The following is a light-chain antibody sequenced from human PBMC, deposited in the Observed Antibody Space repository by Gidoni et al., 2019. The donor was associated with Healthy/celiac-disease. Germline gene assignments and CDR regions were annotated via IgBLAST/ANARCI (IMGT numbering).Light chain of an antibody. V-gene: IGKV3-11*01. CDR3: QQRSNWPPT. CDR1: QSVSSY. J-gene: IGKJ4*01. CDR2: DAS. Sequence: ENVLTQSPATLSLSPGERATLSCRASQSVSSYLAWYQQKPGQAPRLLIYDASNRATGIPARFSGSGSGTDFTLTISSLEPEDFAVYYCQQRSNWPPTFXGXTKVEFK.